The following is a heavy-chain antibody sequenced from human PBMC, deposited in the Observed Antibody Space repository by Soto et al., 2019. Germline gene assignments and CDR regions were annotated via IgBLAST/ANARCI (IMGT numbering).Heavy chain of an antibody. CDR3: ARALVEAGAYYFDS. V-gene: IGHV3-72*01. CDR2: SRNKAKSYTT. J-gene: IGHJ4*02. D-gene: IGHD6-25*01. CDR1: GFTLSDHY. Sequence: PGGSLRLSCTASGFTLSDHYMDWVRQAPGKGLEWVGRSRNKAKSYTTQYAASVEGRFTISRDDSKNSLYLQMNSLKTEDTAVYYCARALVEAGAYYFDSWAPGALVTVSS.